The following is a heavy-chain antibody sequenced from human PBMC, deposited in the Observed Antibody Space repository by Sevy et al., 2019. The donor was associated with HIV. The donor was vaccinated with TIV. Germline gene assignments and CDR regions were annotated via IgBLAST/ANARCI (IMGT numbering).Heavy chain of an antibody. CDR3: ARLPDSGSYFSGARYYFDY. J-gene: IGHJ4*02. V-gene: IGHV5-51*01. CDR1: GYSFSSYW. D-gene: IGHD3-10*01. Sequence: GESLKISCKGSGYSFSSYWIGWVRQMPGKGLEWMGIIYPGDSDTRYSPSFQGHITISADKSIGTAYLQWSSLKASDTAMYYCARLPDSGSYFSGARYYFDYWGQGTLVTVSS. CDR2: IYPGDSDT.